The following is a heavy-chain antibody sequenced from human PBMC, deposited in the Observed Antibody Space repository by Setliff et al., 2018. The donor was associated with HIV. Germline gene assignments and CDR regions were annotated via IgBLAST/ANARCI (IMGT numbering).Heavy chain of an antibody. D-gene: IGHD6-6*01. CDR3: ARDRKFGSSGHYYYYGMDV. CDR1: GFTFSSYA. J-gene: IGHJ6*02. V-gene: IGHV3-30*19. CDR2: ISHDGSYK. Sequence: PGGSLRLSCAASGFTFSSYAMLWVRQAPGKGLEWVALISHDGSYKYYADSVQGRFTISRDNSKNTLSLQMNSLRAGDTAVYYCARDRKFGSSGHYYYYGMDVWGQGTTVTVSS.